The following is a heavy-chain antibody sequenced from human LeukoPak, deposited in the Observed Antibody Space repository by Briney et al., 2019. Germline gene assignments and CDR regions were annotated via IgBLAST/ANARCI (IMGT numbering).Heavy chain of an antibody. J-gene: IGHJ4*02. CDR2: ISGSGGST. CDR1: GFTFSSYA. V-gene: IGHV3-23*01. Sequence: PGGSLRLSCAASGFTFSSYAMNWVRQTPGKRLEWVSVISGSGGSTNYADSVKGRFTISRDNSQNILYLQMNSLRAEDTAVYYCAKANNYYDSGAYSDFWGQGALVIVSS. CDR3: AKANNYYDSGAYSDF. D-gene: IGHD3-22*01.